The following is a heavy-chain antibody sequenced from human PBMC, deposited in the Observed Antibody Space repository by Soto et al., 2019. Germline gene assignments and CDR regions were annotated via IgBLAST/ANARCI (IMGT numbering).Heavy chain of an antibody. J-gene: IGHJ4*02. Sequence: EVQLVDSGGGLVQPGGSLRLSCVASGFHFSAYWMSWVRQAPGKGLEWVANIKEDGSDKYYVDSVKGRFTISRDNAKNSLLLQMNGLRAAFTAVYYGVGVSLAGSWGQGTLVTVSS. CDR2: IKEDGSDK. V-gene: IGHV3-7*03. CDR3: VGVSLAGS. D-gene: IGHD6-19*01. CDR1: GFHFSAYW.